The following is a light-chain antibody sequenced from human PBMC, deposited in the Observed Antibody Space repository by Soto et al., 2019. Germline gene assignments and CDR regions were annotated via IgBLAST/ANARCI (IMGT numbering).Light chain of an antibody. Sequence: DIQMTQSPSSLSAYLGDRVTITCRASQGISNYLAWYQQKPGRLPKLLLFGASTLQSGVPARFSGSGSGTLFTLTINGLLPEDVATYYCQKYARAPCTFGPGTKVDFK. V-gene: IGKV1-27*01. CDR2: GAS. CDR1: QGISNY. J-gene: IGKJ3*01. CDR3: QKYARAPCT.